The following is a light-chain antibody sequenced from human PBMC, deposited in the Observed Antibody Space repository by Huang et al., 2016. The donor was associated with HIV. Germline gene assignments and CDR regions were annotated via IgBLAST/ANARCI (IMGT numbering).Light chain of an antibody. V-gene: IGKV3-11*01. CDR2: DAS. Sequence: EIVLTQSPGTLSLSPGERATLSCRASQSVSSYLAWYQQKPGQAPRLLIYDASHRATGIPSRCSGSGSGTDFTLTITSLEPEDFAVYYCHQRSDWLYTFGEGTKLEIK. CDR3: HQRSDWLYT. CDR1: QSVSSY. J-gene: IGKJ2*01.